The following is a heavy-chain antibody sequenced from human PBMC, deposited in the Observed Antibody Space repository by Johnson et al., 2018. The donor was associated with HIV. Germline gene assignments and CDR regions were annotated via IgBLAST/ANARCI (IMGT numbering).Heavy chain of an antibody. CDR1: GFTFDDYA. J-gene: IGHJ3*02. Sequence: QVQLVESGGGLVQPGRSLRLSCAASGFTFDDYAMHWVRQAPGKGLEWVAVISYDGGSKYYADSVKGRFTISRDNSNNTLYVEMNSLRAEDTAVYYCAKVEGRHDYGDYLGAFDIWGQGTMVTVSS. V-gene: IGHV3-30-3*01. D-gene: IGHD4-17*01. CDR3: AKVEGRHDYGDYLGAFDI. CDR2: ISYDGGSK.